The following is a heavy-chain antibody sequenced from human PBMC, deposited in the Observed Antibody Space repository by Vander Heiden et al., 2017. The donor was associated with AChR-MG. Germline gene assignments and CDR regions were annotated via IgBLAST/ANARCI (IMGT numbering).Heavy chain of an antibody. Sequence: QVQLVESGGGVVQPGRSLRLSCAASGFTFSSYGMHWVRQAPGKGLEWVAVIWYDGSNKYYADSVKGRFTISRDNSKNTLYLQMNSLRAEDTAVYYCARISWYSSGWAADYWGQGTLVTVSS. D-gene: IGHD6-19*01. CDR2: IWYDGSNK. V-gene: IGHV3-33*01. J-gene: IGHJ4*02. CDR3: ARISWYSSGWAADY. CDR1: GFTFSSYG.